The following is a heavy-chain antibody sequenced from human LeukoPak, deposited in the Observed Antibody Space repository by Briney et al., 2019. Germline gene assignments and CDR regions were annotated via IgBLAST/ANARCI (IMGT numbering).Heavy chain of an antibody. Sequence: ASVKVSCKASGYTFTSYYMHWVRQAPGQGLEWMGIINPSGGSTSYAQKFQGRVTMTRDTSTSTVYMELSSLRSEDTAVYYCARAHYGDYVVFKYYGMGVWGQGTTVTVSS. V-gene: IGHV1-46*01. CDR3: ARAHYGDYVVFKYYGMGV. D-gene: IGHD4-17*01. CDR1: GYTFTSYY. CDR2: INPSGGST. J-gene: IGHJ6*02.